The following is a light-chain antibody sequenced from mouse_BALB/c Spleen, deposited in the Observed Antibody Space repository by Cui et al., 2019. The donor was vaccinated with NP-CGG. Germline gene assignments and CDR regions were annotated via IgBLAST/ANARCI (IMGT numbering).Light chain of an antibody. Sequence: QAVVTQASALTTSPGHTVTLTCRSSTGAVTTSNYANWIQEKPDHLFTGLIGGTNNRPPGVPARFSGSLIGDKAALTITGAQTEDEAIYFCALWYSNHWVFGGGTKLTVL. J-gene: IGLJ1*01. CDR3: ALWYSNHWV. CDR1: TGAVTTSNY. V-gene: IGLV1*01. CDR2: GTN.